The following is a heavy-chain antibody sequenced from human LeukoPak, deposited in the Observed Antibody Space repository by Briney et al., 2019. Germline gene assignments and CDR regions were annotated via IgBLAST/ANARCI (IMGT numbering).Heavy chain of an antibody. Sequence: GGSLRLSCAASGFSFSSYGMAWVRQAPGKGLEWVSFIYSGTIHYSDSVKGRFTISRDNSKNTLYLQMNSLRAEDTAVYYCARRAGAYSHPYDYWGQGTLVTVSS. D-gene: IGHD4/OR15-4a*01. V-gene: IGHV3-53*01. CDR3: ARRAGAYSHPYDY. CDR2: IYSGTI. CDR1: GFSFSSYG. J-gene: IGHJ4*02.